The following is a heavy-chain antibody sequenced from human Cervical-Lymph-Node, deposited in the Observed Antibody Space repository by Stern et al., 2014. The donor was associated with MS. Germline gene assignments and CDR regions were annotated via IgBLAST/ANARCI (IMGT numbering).Heavy chain of an antibody. CDR3: ARLDGDYNAFDI. J-gene: IGHJ3*02. CDR1: GGSISSGSYY. V-gene: IGHV4-61*02. D-gene: IGHD4-17*01. Sequence: QLQLQESGPGLVKPSQTLSLTCTVSGGSISSGSYYWSWIRQPAGKGLEXIGRIYTSGSTNYNPSLKSRVTISVDTSKNQFSLKLTSVTAADTAVYYCARLDGDYNAFDIWGQGTMVTVSS. CDR2: IYTSGST.